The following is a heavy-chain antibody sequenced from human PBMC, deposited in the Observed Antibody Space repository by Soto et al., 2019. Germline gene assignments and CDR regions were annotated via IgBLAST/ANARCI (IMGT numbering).Heavy chain of an antibody. CDR3: ARDGNYAAAGGGYFDY. CDR2: ISYDGSNK. V-gene: IGHV3-30-3*01. J-gene: IGHJ4*02. Sequence: QVQLVESGGGVVQPGRSLRLSCAASGFTFSSYAMHWVRQAPGKGLEWVAVISYDGSNKYYADSVKGRFTISRDNSKNTLDLQMNSLRAEDTAVYYCARDGNYAAAGGGYFDYWGQGTLVTVSS. CDR1: GFTFSSYA. D-gene: IGHD6-13*01.